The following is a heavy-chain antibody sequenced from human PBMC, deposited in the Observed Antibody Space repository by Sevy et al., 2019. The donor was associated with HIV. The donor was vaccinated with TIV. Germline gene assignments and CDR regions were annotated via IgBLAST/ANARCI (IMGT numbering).Heavy chain of an antibody. CDR1: GFTFSSYW. J-gene: IGHJ4*02. CDR3: AREGYYYDSSGYYFGGYYFDY. Sequence: GGSLRLSYAASGFTFSSYWMTWVRQAPGKGLEWVANIKEDGSEKYYVDSVKGRFTISRDNAKNSLYLQMNSLRADDTAVYYCAREGYYYDSSGYYFGGYYFDYWGQGTLVTVSS. D-gene: IGHD3-22*01. CDR2: IKEDGSEK. V-gene: IGHV3-7*03.